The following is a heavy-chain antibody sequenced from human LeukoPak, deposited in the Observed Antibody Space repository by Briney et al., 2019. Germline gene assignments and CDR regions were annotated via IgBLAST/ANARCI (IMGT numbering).Heavy chain of an antibody. Sequence: SVKVSCKASGGTFSSYAISWVRQAPGQGPEWMGGIIPIFGTANYAQKFQGRVTITADESTSTAYMELSSLRSEDTAVYYCARERGSTSPASLYYFDYWGQGTLVTVSS. D-gene: IGHD2-2*01. CDR3: ARERGSTSPASLYYFDY. CDR2: IIPIFGTA. CDR1: GGTFSSYA. V-gene: IGHV1-69*13. J-gene: IGHJ4*02.